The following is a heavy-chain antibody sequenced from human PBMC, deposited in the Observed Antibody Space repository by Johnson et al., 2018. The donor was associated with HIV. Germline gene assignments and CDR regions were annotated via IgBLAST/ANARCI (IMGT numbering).Heavy chain of an antibody. CDR3: ARTPSLPGAFDI. CDR2: IGTAGDT. CDR1: GFTFSSYD. V-gene: IGHV3-13*01. Sequence: VQLVESGGGLVQPGGSLRLSCAASGFTFSSYDMHWVRQTTGKGLESVSGIGTAGDTYYPGSVKGRFTISRDNAKNSLYLQMNSLRAEDTAVYYCARTPSLPGAFDIWGQGTMVTVSS. J-gene: IGHJ3*02.